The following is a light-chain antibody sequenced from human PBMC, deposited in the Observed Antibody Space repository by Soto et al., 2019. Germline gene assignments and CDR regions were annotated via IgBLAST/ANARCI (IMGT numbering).Light chain of an antibody. CDR3: QQYNNWPMWT. J-gene: IGKJ1*01. CDR1: QSVSSSY. Sequence: IVLTQSPATLSLSTGERATLSCRASQSVSSSYLAWYQQKPGQAPRLLIYGASKRATGIPDRFSGSGSGTEFTLTINSLQSEDFAVYYCQQYNNWPMWTFGQGTKVDIK. V-gene: IGKV3D-15*01. CDR2: GAS.